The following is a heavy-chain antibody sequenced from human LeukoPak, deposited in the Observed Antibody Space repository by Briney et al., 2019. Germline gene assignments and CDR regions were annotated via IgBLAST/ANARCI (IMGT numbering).Heavy chain of an antibody. CDR3: AKAPHPYYYDSSGEYFQH. Sequence: GGSLRLSCAAPEFTFSSYAMSWVRQAPGKGLEWVSTISGSGGSTYYADSVKGRFTISRDNSKNTLYLQMNSPRAEDTAVYFCAKAPHPYYYDSSGEYFQHWGQGTLVTVSS. D-gene: IGHD3-22*01. CDR1: EFTFSSYA. J-gene: IGHJ1*01. V-gene: IGHV3-23*01. CDR2: ISGSGGST.